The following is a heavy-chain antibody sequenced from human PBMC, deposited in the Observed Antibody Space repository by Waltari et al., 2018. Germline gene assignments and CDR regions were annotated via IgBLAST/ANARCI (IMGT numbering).Heavy chain of an antibody. D-gene: IGHD4-17*01. CDR3: SKDADDSDYGLFDY. CDR2: ISGNGYKP. J-gene: IGHJ4*02. Sequence: EVQLLESGGGLVQPGGSLRLSCAASGLIFSNYAMSWVRQAPGKGVEWVSSISGNGYKPYYADSVKGRLTISRDNSKNTLYLQMNSLRAEDKAVYYCSKDADDSDYGLFDYWGQGTLVTVSS. CDR1: GLIFSNYA. V-gene: IGHV3-23*01.